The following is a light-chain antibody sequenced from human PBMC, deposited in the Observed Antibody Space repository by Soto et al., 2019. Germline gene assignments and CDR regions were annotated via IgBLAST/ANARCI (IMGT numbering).Light chain of an antibody. V-gene: IGKV1-5*01. Sequence: DIQMTQSPSTLSAFVGDIVTITCRASQSISHWLAWYQQRPGRAPKLLIYDASSLESGVPSRFSGSGSGTEFTLTISSLQPDDFATYYCQQYSAYPYTFGQGTKVDIK. J-gene: IGKJ2*01. CDR1: QSISHW. CDR3: QQYSAYPYT. CDR2: DAS.